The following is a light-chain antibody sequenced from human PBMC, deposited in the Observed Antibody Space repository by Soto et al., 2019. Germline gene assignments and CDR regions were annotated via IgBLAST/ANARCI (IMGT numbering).Light chain of an antibody. CDR1: QGISSW. J-gene: IGKJ4*01. CDR3: QQSNTFPS. Sequence: DIQMTHSPSSVSASVGDTVTITCRASQGISSWIAWYRQRPGKAPNLLIFGASTLQCGVTSRFSGSGSGTEFPLPISCLQPEDVATYYCQQSNTFPSFGGGTKVEI. V-gene: IGKV1-12*02. CDR2: GAS.